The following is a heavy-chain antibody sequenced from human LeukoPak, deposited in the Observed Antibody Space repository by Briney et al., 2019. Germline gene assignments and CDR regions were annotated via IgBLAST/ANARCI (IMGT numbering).Heavy chain of an antibody. V-gene: IGHV3-49*04. CDR2: IRSKAYGGTT. D-gene: IGHD1-20*01. CDR3: TRALRYNWNDVFGY. J-gene: IGHJ4*02. Sequence: PGGSLRLSCAASGFTFSSYSMIWVRQAPGKGLEWVAFIRSKAYGGTTEYAASVKGRFAITRDDSKSIVYLQMNSLKTEDTAVYYCTRALRYNWNDVFGYWGQGTLVTVSS. CDR1: GFTFSSYS.